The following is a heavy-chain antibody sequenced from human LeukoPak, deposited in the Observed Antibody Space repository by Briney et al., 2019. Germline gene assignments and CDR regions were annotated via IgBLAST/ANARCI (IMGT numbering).Heavy chain of an antibody. V-gene: IGHV1-46*02. J-gene: IGHJ4*02. D-gene: IGHD1-14*01. CDR1: GYNFNNYY. Sequence: ASVKVSCKASGYNFNNYYIHWVRQAPGQGLEWMGIIHLGGDTTFYAQNVQGRFTVTRDMSTSTVYMELRSLRSEDTAVYYCAREPPSSYYFDFWGQGTLVTVSS. CDR3: AREPPSSYYFDF. CDR2: IHLGGDTT.